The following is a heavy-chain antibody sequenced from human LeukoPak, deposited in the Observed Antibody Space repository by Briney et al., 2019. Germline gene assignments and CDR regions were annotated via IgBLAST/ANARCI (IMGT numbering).Heavy chain of an antibody. CDR1: GGTFSSYA. D-gene: IGHD3-22*01. Sequence: SVKVSCKASGGTFSSYAISWVRQAPGQGLEWMGGIIPIFGTANYAQKFQGRVTITADESTSTAYMELSSLRSEDTAVYCCARRDYDSSPPYFDYWGQGTLVTVSS. V-gene: IGHV1-69*13. J-gene: IGHJ4*02. CDR2: IIPIFGTA. CDR3: ARRDYDSSPPYFDY.